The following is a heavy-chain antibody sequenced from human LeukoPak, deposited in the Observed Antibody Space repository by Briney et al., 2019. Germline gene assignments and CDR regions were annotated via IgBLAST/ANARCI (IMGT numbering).Heavy chain of an antibody. J-gene: IGHJ5*02. V-gene: IGHV4-34*01. CDR3: ARGGYNSRRDNWFDP. Sequence: TSETLSLTCAVYGGSFSGYYGSWVRQPPGKGLEWIGEINHSGSTNYNPSLKSRVTISVDTSKNQFSLKLSSVTAADTAVYYCARGGYNSRRDNWFDPWGQGTLVTVSS. CDR1: GGSFSGYY. D-gene: IGHD5-12*01. CDR2: INHSGST.